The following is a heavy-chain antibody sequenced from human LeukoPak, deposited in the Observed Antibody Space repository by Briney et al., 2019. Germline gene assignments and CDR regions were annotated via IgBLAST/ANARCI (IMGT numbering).Heavy chain of an antibody. CDR3: ARGLTVTDNCFDY. J-gene: IGHJ4*02. D-gene: IGHD4-17*01. Sequence: SETLSLTCTVSGASVSSASYWTWIRQPPGKGVEWIAHIYNGVNTNYNPSLKSRVTISVDTSKNQFSLRLNSVTAADTAVYYCARGLTVTDNCFDYWGQGTLVTVSS. CDR2: IYNGVNT. CDR1: GASVSSASY. V-gene: IGHV4-61*01.